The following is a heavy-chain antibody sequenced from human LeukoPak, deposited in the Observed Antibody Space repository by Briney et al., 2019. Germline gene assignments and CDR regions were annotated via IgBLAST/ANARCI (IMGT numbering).Heavy chain of an antibody. D-gene: IGHD6-6*01. CDR3: AKAPPRSSSAEFDY. CDR1: GFTFSSYT. J-gene: IGHJ4*02. V-gene: IGHV3-23*01. Sequence: GGSLRLSCAASGFTFSSYTMSWVRQAPGKGLEWVSGISGGGGITYYADSVKGRLTISRDNSKHTLYLQMNSLSPEDTAVYYCAKAPPRSSSAEFDYWGQGTLVTVSS. CDR2: ISGGGGIT.